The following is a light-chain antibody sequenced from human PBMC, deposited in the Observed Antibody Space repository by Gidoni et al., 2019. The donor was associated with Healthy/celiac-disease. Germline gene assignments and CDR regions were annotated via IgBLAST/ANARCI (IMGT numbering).Light chain of an antibody. CDR1: QSVLYSSNNKNY. V-gene: IGKV4-1*01. CDR2: WAS. Sequence: DIVMTQSPDSLAVSLGERATINCKSSQSVLYSSNNKNYLAWYQQKPGQPPKLLIYWASTRESGVPDRFSGSGSGTDFTLTSSSLQAEDVAVYYCQQYDSTPWAFGQGTKVEIK. J-gene: IGKJ1*01. CDR3: QQYDSTPWA.